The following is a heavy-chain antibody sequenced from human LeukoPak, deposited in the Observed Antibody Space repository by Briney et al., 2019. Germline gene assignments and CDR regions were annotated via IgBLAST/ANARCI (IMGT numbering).Heavy chain of an antibody. CDR2: ISSSGSTI. CDR3: ARRRMTTVTNSPVDY. D-gene: IGHD4-17*01. V-gene: IGHV3-48*03. J-gene: IGHJ4*02. CDR1: GFTFSSYE. Sequence: GGSLRLSCAASGFTFSSYEMNWVRQAPGKGLEWVSYISSSGSTIYYADSVKGRFTISRDNAKNSLYLQMNSPRAEDTAVYYCARRRMTTVTNSPVDYWAREPWSPSPQ.